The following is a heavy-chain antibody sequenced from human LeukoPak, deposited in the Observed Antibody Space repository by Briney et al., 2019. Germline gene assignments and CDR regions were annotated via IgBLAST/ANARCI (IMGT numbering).Heavy chain of an antibody. CDR1: GGSISSGDYY. Sequence: PSQTLSLTCTVSGGSISSGDYYRSWIRQPPGKGLEWIGYIYYSGSTYYNPSLKSRVTISVDTSKNQFSLKLSSVTAADTAVYYCARDQPYYYDSSGYYSDDYWGQGTLVTVSS. CDR2: IYYSGST. D-gene: IGHD3-22*01. V-gene: IGHV4-30-4*01. J-gene: IGHJ4*02. CDR3: ARDQPYYYDSSGYYSDDY.